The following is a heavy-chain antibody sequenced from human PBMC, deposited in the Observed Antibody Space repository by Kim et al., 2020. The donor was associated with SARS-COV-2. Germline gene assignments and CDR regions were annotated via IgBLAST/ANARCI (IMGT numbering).Heavy chain of an antibody. Sequence: SETLSLTCTFSGGSISSGGYYWSWIRQHPGKGLEWIGYIYYSGSTYYNPSLKSRVTISVDTSKNQFSLKLSSVTAADTAVYYCARGEAAAGPTWGEYYYYGMDVWGQGTTVTVSS. CDR3: ARGEAAAGPTWGEYYYYGMDV. J-gene: IGHJ6*02. CDR1: GGSISSGGYY. D-gene: IGHD6-13*01. CDR2: IYYSGST. V-gene: IGHV4-31*03.